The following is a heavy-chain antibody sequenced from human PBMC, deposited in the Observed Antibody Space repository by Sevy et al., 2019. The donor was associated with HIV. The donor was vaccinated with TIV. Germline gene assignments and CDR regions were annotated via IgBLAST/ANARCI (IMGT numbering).Heavy chain of an antibody. D-gene: IGHD3-3*02. V-gene: IGHV3-15*01. CDR1: GFTFSNAW. Sequence: GGSLRLSCAASGFTFSNAWMNWVRQAPGKGLEWVGRIKSKTDGGTAVYATPVKGRFTISRDDSKNTLYLQMNSLKTEDTTVYYCATKKQFWSGYFYFDYWGHGTLVTVSS. CDR3: ATKKQFWSGYFYFDY. CDR2: IKSKTDGGTA. J-gene: IGHJ4*01.